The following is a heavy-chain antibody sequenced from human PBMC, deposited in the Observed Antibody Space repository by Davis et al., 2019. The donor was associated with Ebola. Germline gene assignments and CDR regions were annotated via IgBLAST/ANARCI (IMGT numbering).Heavy chain of an antibody. D-gene: IGHD3-10*01. CDR1: GGSISSSSYY. CDR3: ARQLLWFGELPHWYFDL. V-gene: IGHV4-39*07. CDR2: IYYSGST. J-gene: IGHJ2*01. Sequence: SETLSLTCTVSGGSISSSSYYWGWIRQPPGKGLEWIGSIYYSGSTYYNPSLKSRVTISVDTSKNQFSLKLSSVTAADTAVYYCARQLLWFGELPHWYFDLWGRGTLVTVSS.